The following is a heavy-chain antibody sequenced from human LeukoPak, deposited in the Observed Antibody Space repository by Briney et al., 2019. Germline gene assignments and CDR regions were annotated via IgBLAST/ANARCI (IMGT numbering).Heavy chain of an antibody. J-gene: IGHJ6*02. D-gene: IGHD3-3*01. CDR3: ARDLIFGVVNGMDV. CDR1: GYTFTGYY. Sequence: ASVKVSCKASGYTFTGYYMHWVRQAPGQGREWMGWINPNSGGTNYAQKFQGRVTMTRDTSISTAYMELSRLRSDDTAVYYCARDLIFGVVNGMDVWGQGTTVTVSS. CDR2: INPNSGGT. V-gene: IGHV1-2*02.